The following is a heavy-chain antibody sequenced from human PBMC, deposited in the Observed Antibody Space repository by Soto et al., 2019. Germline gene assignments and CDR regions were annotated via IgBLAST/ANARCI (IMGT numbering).Heavy chain of an antibody. CDR3: AKHLSTVTIYFDY. D-gene: IGHD4-17*01. CDR1: GGSISSSSYY. CDR2: IYYSGST. J-gene: IGHJ4*02. V-gene: IGHV4-39*01. Sequence: SETLSLTCTVSGGSISSSSYYWGWIRQPPGKGLEWFGSIYYSGSTYYNPSLKSRVTISVDTSKNQFSLKLSSVTAADTAVYYCAKHLSTVTIYFDYWGQGTQVTVSS.